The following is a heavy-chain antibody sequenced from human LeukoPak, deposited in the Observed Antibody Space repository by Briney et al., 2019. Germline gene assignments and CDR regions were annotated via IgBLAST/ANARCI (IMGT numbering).Heavy chain of an antibody. V-gene: IGHV4-34*01. Sequence: SETLSLTCAVYGGSFSGYYWSWIRQPPGKGLEWIGEINHSGSTNYNPSLKSRVTISVDTSKNQFSLKLSSVTAADTAVYYCARLLKRDRNWFDPWGQGTLVTVSS. J-gene: IGHJ5*02. CDR1: GGSFSGYY. CDR2: INHSGST. D-gene: IGHD2/OR15-2a*01. CDR3: ARLLKRDRNWFDP.